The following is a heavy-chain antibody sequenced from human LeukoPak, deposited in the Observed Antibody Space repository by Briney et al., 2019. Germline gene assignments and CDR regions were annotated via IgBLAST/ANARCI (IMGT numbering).Heavy chain of an antibody. CDR3: ARVAPRGIEGYYFDY. CDR1: GFTFSSYW. Sequence: PGGSLRLSCAASGFTFSSYWMSWVRQAPGKGLEWVANIKQDGSEKYYVDSVKGRFTISRDNAKNSLYLQMNSLRAEDTAVYYRARVAPRGIEGYYFDYWGQGTLVTVSS. J-gene: IGHJ4*02. V-gene: IGHV3-7*01. CDR2: IKQDGSEK. D-gene: IGHD3-10*01.